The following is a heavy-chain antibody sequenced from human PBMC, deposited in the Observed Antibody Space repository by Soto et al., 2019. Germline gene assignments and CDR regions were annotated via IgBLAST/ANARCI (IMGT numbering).Heavy chain of an antibody. Sequence: GGSLRLSCAASGFSFGDHYMHWVRQTPGKGLVWVSRISNNGRSTFYADSVKGRFTISRDDAKKMVFLQMSSLRAEDTAVYFCAREVVAPDFYYLAFWGRGPLFTVPS. J-gene: IGHJ4*02. CDR2: ISNNGRST. CDR3: AREVVAPDFYYLAF. V-gene: IGHV3-74*01. D-gene: IGHD3-22*01. CDR1: GFSFGDHY.